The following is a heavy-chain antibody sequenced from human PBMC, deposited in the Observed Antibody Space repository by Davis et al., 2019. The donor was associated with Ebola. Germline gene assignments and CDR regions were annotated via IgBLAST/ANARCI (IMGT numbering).Heavy chain of an antibody. D-gene: IGHD3-10*02. CDR1: GFTFSSYG. V-gene: IGHV3-30*03. CDR2: ISYDGSNK. Sequence: GGSLRLSCAASGFTFSSYGMHWVRQAPGKRLEWVAVISYDGSNKYYADSVKGRFTISRDNSKNTLYLQMNSLRPEDTAVYYCAMSPGGQGTLVTVSS. CDR3: AMSP. J-gene: IGHJ4*02.